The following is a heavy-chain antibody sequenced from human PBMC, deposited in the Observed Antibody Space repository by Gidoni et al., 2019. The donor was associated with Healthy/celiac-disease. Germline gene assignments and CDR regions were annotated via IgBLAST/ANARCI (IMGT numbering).Heavy chain of an antibody. CDR3: ARYRGKYSSSLSDAFDI. CDR1: GGTFSSYA. D-gene: IGHD6-13*01. V-gene: IGHV1-69*04. Sequence: EVKKPGSSVKVSCKASGGTFSSYAISWVRQAPGQGLEWMGRIIPILGIANYAQKFQGRVTITADKSTSTAYMELSSLRSEDTAVYYCARYRGKYSSSLSDAFDIWGQGTMVTVSS. CDR2: IIPILGIA. J-gene: IGHJ3*02.